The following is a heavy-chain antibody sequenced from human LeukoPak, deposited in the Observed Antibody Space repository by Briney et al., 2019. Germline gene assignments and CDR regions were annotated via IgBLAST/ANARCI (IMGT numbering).Heavy chain of an antibody. CDR2: INWNGSGA. CDR1: GFTFDDYG. J-gene: IGHJ6*03. CDR3: ARSELGYNYHYMDV. V-gene: IGHV3-20*04. Sequence: GGSLRLSCAASGFTFDDYGMSWVRQAPGKGLEWVSGINWNGSGAGYADSVKGRFTISRDNPKNSLYLQMNSLRAEDTAVYYCARSELGYNYHYMDVWGKGTTVTVSS. D-gene: IGHD7-27*01.